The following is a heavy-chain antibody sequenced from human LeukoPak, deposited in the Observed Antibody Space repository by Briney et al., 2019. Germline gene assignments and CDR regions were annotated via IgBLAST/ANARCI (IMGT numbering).Heavy chain of an antibody. CDR2: MNPNSGNT. CDR1: GYTFTSYD. J-gene: IGHJ5*02. D-gene: IGHD3-22*01. V-gene: IGHV1-8*01. Sequence: ASVKVSCKASGYTFTSYDINWVRQATGQGLEWMGWMNPNSGNTGYAQKFQGRVTMTTGTSTTTAYMELRSLRSDDTAVYYCARDINGYYYDSHGYYPTDLWGQGTLVTVSS. CDR3: ARDINGYYYDSHGYYPTDL.